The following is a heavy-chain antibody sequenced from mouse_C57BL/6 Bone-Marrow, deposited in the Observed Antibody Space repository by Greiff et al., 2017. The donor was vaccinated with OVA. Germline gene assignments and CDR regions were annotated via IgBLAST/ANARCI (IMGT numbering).Heavy chain of an antibody. D-gene: IGHD1-1*01. CDR2: IDPETGGT. Sequence: QVQLQQSGAELVRPGASVTLSCKASGYTFTDYEMHWVKQTPVHGLEWIGAIDPETGGTAYNQKFKGKAILTADKSSRTAYMELRSLTSEDSAVYYGTRSGYYGSSLWGQGTSVTVSS. V-gene: IGHV1-15*01. CDR1: GYTFTDYE. CDR3: TRSGYYGSSL. J-gene: IGHJ4*01.